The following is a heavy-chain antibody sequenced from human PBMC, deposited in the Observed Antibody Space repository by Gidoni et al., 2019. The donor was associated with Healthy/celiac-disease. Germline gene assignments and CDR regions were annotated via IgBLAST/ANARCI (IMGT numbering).Heavy chain of an antibody. CDR3: ARNPTIQSHSTPSYYYYYGMDV. V-gene: IGHV5-51*01. J-gene: IGHJ6*02. CDR1: GYSFTSYW. CDR2: IYPGDSDT. Sequence: EVQLVQSGAEVKKPGESLKISCKGSGYSFTSYWIGWVRQMPGKGLEWMGIIYPGDSDTRYSPSFQGQVTISADKSISTAYLQWSSLKASDTAMYYCARNPTIQSHSTPSYYYYYGMDVWGQGTTVTVSS. D-gene: IGHD1-1*01.